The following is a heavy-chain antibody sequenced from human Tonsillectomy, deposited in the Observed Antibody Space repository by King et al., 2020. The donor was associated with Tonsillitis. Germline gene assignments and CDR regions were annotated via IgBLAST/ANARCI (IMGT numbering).Heavy chain of an antibody. V-gene: IGHV1-69*01. CDR1: GGSFSDNA. CDR3: ARNTHWRVRGVVVSPRDYHAMDV. J-gene: IGHJ6*02. D-gene: IGHD3-10*01. CDR2: TIPINAIP. Sequence: VQLVQSGAEVKKPGSSVKVSCTAAGGSFSDNAVSWVRQAPGQRPEWLGGTIPINAIPNYAQNFPGRVTITADESTNTASMELSRLTSEDTAVYYCARNTHWRVRGVVVSPRDYHAMDVWGLGTTVTVSS.